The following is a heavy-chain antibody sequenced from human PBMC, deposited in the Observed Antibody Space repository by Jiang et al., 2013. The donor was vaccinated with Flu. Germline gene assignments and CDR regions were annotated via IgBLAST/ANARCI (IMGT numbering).Heavy chain of an antibody. D-gene: IGHD2-2*01. CDR2: INPSGGST. CDR3: AREVPAAFVANWFDP. J-gene: IGHJ5*02. CDR1: GYTFTSYY. Sequence: VQLVESGAEVKKPGASVKVSCKASGYTFTSYYMHWVRQAPGQGLEWMGIINPSGGSTSYAQKFQGRVTMTRDTSTSTVYMELSSLRSEDTAVYYRAREVPAAFVANWFDPWGQGTLVTVSS. V-gene: IGHV1-46*01.